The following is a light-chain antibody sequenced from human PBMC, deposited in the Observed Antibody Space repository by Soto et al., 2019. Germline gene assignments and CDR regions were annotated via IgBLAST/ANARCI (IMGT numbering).Light chain of an antibody. CDR1: SSNIGSST. J-gene: IGLJ1*01. V-gene: IGLV1-44*01. CDR2: SNN. Sequence: QSVLTQPASVSGSPGQSITISCTGSSSNIGSSTVNWYQQLPGTAPKLLIYSNNQRPSGVPDRFSGSKSGTSASLAISGLQSEDEADYYCAAWDDSLNGHVFGTGTKVTVL. CDR3: AAWDDSLNGHV.